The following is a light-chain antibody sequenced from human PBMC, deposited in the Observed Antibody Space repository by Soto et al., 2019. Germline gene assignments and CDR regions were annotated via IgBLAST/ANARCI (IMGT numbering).Light chain of an antibody. Sequence: QSALTQPASVSGSPGQSITISCTGTSSVVGGYNYVSWYQLHPGKAPKLMIYDVSNRPSGVSNRFSGSKSGNTASLTISGLQAEDEADYYCSSYTSSSTQVFGTGTKVTVL. V-gene: IGLV2-14*01. CDR2: DVS. J-gene: IGLJ1*01. CDR3: SSYTSSSTQV. CDR1: SSVVGGYNY.